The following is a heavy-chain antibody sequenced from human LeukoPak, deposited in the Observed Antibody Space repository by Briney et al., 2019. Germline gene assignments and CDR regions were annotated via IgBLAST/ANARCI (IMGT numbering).Heavy chain of an antibody. Sequence: GESLKISCKGSGYSFTSYWIGWVRQLPGKGLVWLGIIYPGDCDTRYSPSSQGQVTISADKSITTAYLQWSSLKASDTAMYYCARSYYYDSSGIDYWGQGTLVTVSS. CDR2: IYPGDCDT. D-gene: IGHD3-22*01. J-gene: IGHJ4*02. V-gene: IGHV5-51*01. CDR3: ARSYYYDSSGIDY. CDR1: GYSFTSYW.